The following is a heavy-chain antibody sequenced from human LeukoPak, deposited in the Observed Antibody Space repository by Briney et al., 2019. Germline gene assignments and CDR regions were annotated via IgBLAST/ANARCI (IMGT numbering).Heavy chain of an antibody. Sequence: ASVKVSCKASGYTFTSYGISWVRQAPGQGLEWMGWISAYNGNTNYAQKLQGRVTMTTDTSTSTAYMELRRLRSDDTAVYYCARDRSQRIAAAGTLSDYWGQGTLVTVSS. J-gene: IGHJ4*02. CDR2: ISAYNGNT. D-gene: IGHD6-13*01. CDR1: GYTFTSYG. CDR3: ARDRSQRIAAAGTLSDY. V-gene: IGHV1-18*01.